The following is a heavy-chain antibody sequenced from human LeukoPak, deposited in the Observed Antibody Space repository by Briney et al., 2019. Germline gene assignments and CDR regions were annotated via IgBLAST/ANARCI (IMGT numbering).Heavy chain of an antibody. J-gene: IGHJ3*02. V-gene: IGHV3-30*03. D-gene: IGHD3-22*01. CDR1: GFTFSSYG. Sequence: PGGSLRLSCAASGFTFSSYGMHWVRQAPGKGLEWVAATSHDGSNKYYADSVKGRFTISRDNSKNTLYLQMNSLRAEDTAVYYCTFHYYDSSGPDAFDIWGQGTMVTVSS. CDR3: TFHYYDSSGPDAFDI. CDR2: TSHDGSNK.